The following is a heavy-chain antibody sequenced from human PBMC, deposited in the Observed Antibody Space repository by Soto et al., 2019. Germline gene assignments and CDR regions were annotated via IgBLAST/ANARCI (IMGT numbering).Heavy chain of an antibody. CDR2: IGNRGRTI. Sequence: EVQLVESGGGLVQAGGSLRLFCAASGFTFSNYEMNWVRQAPGKGLEWVSYIGNRGRTIYYADSVKGRITISRDNAKNSLYLQMNSLRAEDTAVYYCARDPAIYSGKFDYGLDVWGQGTTVTVSS. CDR3: ARDPAIYSGKFDYGLDV. V-gene: IGHV3-48*03. D-gene: IGHD4-4*01. CDR1: GFTFSNYE. J-gene: IGHJ6*02.